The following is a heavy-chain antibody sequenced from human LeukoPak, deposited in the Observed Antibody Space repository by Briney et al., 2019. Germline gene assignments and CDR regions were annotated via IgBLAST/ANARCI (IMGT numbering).Heavy chain of an antibody. D-gene: IGHD3-10*01. J-gene: IGHJ6*03. Sequence: GGSLRLSCAVSGFTFSSYSMNWVRQAPGKGLEWVSSISSSSSYIYYADSVKGRFTISRDNAKNSLYLQMNSLRAEDTAVYYCARGPSGSNYPYYYYYYMDVWGKGTTVTVSS. CDR1: GFTFSSYS. CDR3: ARGPSGSNYPYYYYYYMDV. V-gene: IGHV3-21*01. CDR2: ISSSSSYI.